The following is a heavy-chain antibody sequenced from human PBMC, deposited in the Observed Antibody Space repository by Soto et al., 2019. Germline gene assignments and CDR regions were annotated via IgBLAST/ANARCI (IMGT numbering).Heavy chain of an antibody. D-gene: IGHD2-21*01. J-gene: IGHJ4*02. CDR1: GLSFSNVW. Sequence: EVQLVESGGGLVKAGGSLTLSCAASGLSFSNVWMSWVRQAPGKGPEWVGHIKSKSVGGTTDYTAPVKGRFTIPRDGSNATLYLQMNSLKTVDTAVYYCTTYPSQTFCDGAPCYTVQTNIHDSWGQGFLCTVSS. CDR2: IKSKSVGGTT. V-gene: IGHV3-15*01. CDR3: TTYPSQTFCDGAPCYTVQTNIHDS.